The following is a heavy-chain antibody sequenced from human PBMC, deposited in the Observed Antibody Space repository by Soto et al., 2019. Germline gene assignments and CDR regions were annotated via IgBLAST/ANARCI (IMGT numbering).Heavy chain of an antibody. CDR1: GFTLSDYY. CDR3: ARETYGSGSYLSEPSIDY. D-gene: IGHD3-10*01. Sequence: QVQLVESGGGLVKPGGSLRLSCAASGFTLSDYYMNWIRQAPGKGLECVSYISSSSTYTNYADSVKGRFTISRDNAKNSLYLQMNSLRAEDTAVYYCARETYGSGSYLSEPSIDYWGQGTLVTVSS. J-gene: IGHJ4*02. CDR2: ISSSSTYT. V-gene: IGHV3-11*05.